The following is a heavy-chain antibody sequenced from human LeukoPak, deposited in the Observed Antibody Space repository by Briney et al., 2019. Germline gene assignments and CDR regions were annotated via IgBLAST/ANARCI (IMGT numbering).Heavy chain of an antibody. CDR3: TTPIAVAGSETNL. J-gene: IGHJ5*02. CDR1: GFLFSNAW. CDR2: IKRKSDGRTP. D-gene: IGHD6-19*01. Sequence: GGSLRLSCVGSGFLFSNAWMNWVRQAPGKGLEGVGRIKRKSDGRTPDDGVPPKGRFPISRDDLRATLYLQLSSLRPEDTAVYFCTTPIAVAGSETNLWGQGTLVTVSS. V-gene: IGHV3-15*07.